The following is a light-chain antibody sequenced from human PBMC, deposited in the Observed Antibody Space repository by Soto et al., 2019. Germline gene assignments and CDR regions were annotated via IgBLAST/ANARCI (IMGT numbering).Light chain of an antibody. V-gene: IGKV2-28*01. CDR2: LGS. Sequence: DIVMTQSPLSLPATPGEPASISCRSSQSLLHSNGYTYLDWYLQKPGQSPQLLIYLGSNRASGVPDRFSGRGSGTDFTLKINRVEAEDVGVYYGKQALQTPRTFGQGTKVEIK. CDR3: KQALQTPRT. J-gene: IGKJ1*01. CDR1: QSLLHSNGYTY.